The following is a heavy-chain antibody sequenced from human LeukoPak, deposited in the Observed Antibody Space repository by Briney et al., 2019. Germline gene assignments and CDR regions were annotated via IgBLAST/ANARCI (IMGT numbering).Heavy chain of an antibody. CDR2: IYYSGST. CDR1: GGSISSYY. D-gene: IGHD1-1*01. Sequence: SETLSLTCTVSGGSISSYYWSWIRQPPGKGLEWIGYIYYSGSTNYNPSLKSRVTISVDTSKNQFSLTLSSVTAADTALYYCARAVKLDRPPPLIDYYYMDVWGKGTTVTVSS. J-gene: IGHJ6*03. V-gene: IGHV4-59*01. CDR3: ARAVKLDRPPPLIDYYYMDV.